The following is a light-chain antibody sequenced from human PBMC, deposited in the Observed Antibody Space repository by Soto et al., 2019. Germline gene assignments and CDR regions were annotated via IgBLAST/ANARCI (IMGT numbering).Light chain of an antibody. V-gene: IGKV3-15*01. J-gene: IGKJ5*01. CDR3: QQYNNWPFS. CDR2: DVS. Sequence: IVMTQSPATLFLSPVDRAILSCRAGQGVTTNFAWYQQKSGQSPRLLIYDVSHRATGVPARFSGTVSETDGTLTISGLQSEDFAVYFCQQYNNWPFSFGQGTRLEIK. CDR1: QGVTTN.